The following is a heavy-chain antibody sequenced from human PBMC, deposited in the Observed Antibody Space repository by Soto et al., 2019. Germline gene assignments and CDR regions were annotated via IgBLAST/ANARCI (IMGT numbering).Heavy chain of an antibody. J-gene: IGHJ5*02. D-gene: IGHD3-22*01. CDR3: ARGPYRLVVVADEKNWFDP. V-gene: IGHV3-48*02. Sequence: GGSLRLSCAASGFTFSSYSMNWVRQAPGKGLEWVSYISSSSSTIYYADSVKGRFTISRDNAKNSLYLQMNSLRDEDTAVYYCARGPYRLVVVADEKNWFDPWGQGTLVTVSS. CDR2: ISSSSSTI. CDR1: GFTFSSYS.